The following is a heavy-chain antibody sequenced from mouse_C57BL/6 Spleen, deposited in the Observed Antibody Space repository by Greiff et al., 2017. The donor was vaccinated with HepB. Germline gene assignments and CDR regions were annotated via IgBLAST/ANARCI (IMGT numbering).Heavy chain of an antibody. CDR2: ISYDGSN. V-gene: IGHV3-6*01. CDR1: GYSITSGYY. J-gene: IGHJ4*01. Sequence: EVQLKESGPGLVKPSQSLSLTCSVTGYSITSGYYWNWIRQFPGNKLEWMGYISYDGSNNYNPSLKNRISITRDTSKNQFFLKLNSVTTEDTATYYCARISYYYGSSYYAMDYWGQGTSVTVSS. D-gene: IGHD1-1*01. CDR3: ARISYYYGSSYYAMDY.